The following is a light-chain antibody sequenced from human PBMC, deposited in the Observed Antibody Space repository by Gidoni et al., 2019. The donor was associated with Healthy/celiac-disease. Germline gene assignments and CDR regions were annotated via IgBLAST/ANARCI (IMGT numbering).Light chain of an antibody. Sequence: EIVMTQSPATLSVSPGERATLSCRASQSVRSNLAWYQQKPGQAPRLLIYGASTRATGIPARFSGSGSETEFTLTISSLQSEDFAVYYCQQYNNWPPPYTFGQGTKLEIK. J-gene: IGKJ2*01. CDR2: GAS. CDR1: QSVRSN. CDR3: QQYNNWPPPYT. V-gene: IGKV3-15*01.